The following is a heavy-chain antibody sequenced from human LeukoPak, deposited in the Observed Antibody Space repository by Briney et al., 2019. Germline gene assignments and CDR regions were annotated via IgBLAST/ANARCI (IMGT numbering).Heavy chain of an antibody. CDR1: GFTFSSYA. CDR2: ISGSGGST. J-gene: IGHJ4*02. Sequence: GGSLRLSCAASGFTFSSYAMSWVRQAPGKGLEWVSVISGSGGSTYDADSVKGRFTISRDNSKNTLYLQMNSLRADDTAVYYCAKLPTGSRYYYFDYWGQGTLVTVSS. D-gene: IGHD1-14*01. CDR3: AKLPTGSRYYYFDY. V-gene: IGHV3-23*01.